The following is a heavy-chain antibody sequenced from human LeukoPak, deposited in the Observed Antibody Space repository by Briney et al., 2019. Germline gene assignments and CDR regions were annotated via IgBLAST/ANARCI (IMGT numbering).Heavy chain of an antibody. CDR3: ARDRRLASFDY. J-gene: IGHJ4*02. D-gene: IGHD6-25*01. CDR2: ISGSGGST. Sequence: GGSLRLSCAASGFTFSSYAMSWVRQAPGKGLEWVSAISGSGGSTYYADSVKGRFTISRDNSKNTLYLQMNSLRAEDAAIYYCARDRRLASFDYGGQGTLVTVSS. CDR1: GFTFSSYA. V-gene: IGHV3-23*01.